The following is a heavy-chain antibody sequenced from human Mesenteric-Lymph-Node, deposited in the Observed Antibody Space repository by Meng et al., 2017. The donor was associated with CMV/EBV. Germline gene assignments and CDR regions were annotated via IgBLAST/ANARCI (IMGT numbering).Heavy chain of an antibody. Sequence: GGSLRLSCAASGFTFSSYWMSWVRQAPGKGLEWLANIKQDGGEKYYVDSVKGRFTISRDNAKNSLYLQMNSHRAEDTSGYYCARERRVVEGYYYYYYGMDVWGQGTTVTVSS. V-gene: IGHV3-7*01. CDR2: IKQDGGEK. CDR1: GFTFSSYW. D-gene: IGHD2-15*01. CDR3: ARERRVVEGYYYYYYGMDV. J-gene: IGHJ6*02.